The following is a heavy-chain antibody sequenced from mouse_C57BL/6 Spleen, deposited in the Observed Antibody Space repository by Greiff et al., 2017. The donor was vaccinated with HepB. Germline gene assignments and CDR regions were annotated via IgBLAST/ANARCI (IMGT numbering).Heavy chain of an antibody. CDR1: GYAFTNYL. Sequence: VKLMESGAELVRPGTSVKVSCKASGYAFTNYLIEWVKQRPGQGLEWIGVINPGSGGTNYNEKFKGKATLTADKSSSTAYMQLSSLTSEDSAVYFCARSTITTVVGYWCQGTPPTVSS. V-gene: IGHV1-54*01. J-gene: IGHJ2*01. D-gene: IGHD1-1*01. CDR2: INPGSGGT. CDR3: ARSTITTVVGY.